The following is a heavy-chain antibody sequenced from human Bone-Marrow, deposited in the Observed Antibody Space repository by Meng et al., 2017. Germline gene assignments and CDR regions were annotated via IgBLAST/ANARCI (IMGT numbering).Heavy chain of an antibody. Sequence: VQWQESGPGLGKPSQTLSLTCTVSGGSISSGGYYWSWIRQHPGKGLEWIGYIYYSGSTYYNPSLKSLVTISVDTSKNQFSLKLSSVTAADTAVYYCARTYYDFWSGYYYFDYWGQGTLVTVSS. CDR2: IYYSGST. J-gene: IGHJ4*02. CDR1: GGSISSGGYY. D-gene: IGHD3-3*01. V-gene: IGHV4-31*01. CDR3: ARTYYDFWSGYYYFDY.